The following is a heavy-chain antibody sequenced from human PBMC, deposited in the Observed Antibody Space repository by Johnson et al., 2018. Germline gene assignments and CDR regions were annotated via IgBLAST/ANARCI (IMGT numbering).Heavy chain of an antibody. CDR1: GFTISSCG. D-gene: IGHD3-10*01. CDR2: IWYDGSKI. Sequence: QVQLVESGGGVVQPGRSVRLSCAASGFTISSCGMHWVRQAPGKGLEWVAVIWYDGSKIYYADSVKGRFTTSRDNSKNTLYLQMNSLRAEDTAVYYCARDRDVGFPRGMDVWGQGTTVTVSS. J-gene: IGHJ6*02. V-gene: IGHV3-33*01. CDR3: ARDRDVGFPRGMDV.